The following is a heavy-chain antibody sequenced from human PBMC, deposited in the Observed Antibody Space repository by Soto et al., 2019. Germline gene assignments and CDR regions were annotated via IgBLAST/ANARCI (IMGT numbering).Heavy chain of an antibody. J-gene: IGHJ4*02. CDR1: GGTIIGRGYY. V-gene: IGHV4-31*03. CDR3: ARDRDTAMVT. CDR2: IYYSGST. Sequence: SDPKSLPCTVSGGTIIGRGYYWSLIRQHPGKGLEWIGYIYYSGSTYYNPSLKSRVTISVDTSKNQFSLKLSSVTAADTAVYYCARDRDTAMVTWGQGTLVTVSS. D-gene: IGHD5-18*01.